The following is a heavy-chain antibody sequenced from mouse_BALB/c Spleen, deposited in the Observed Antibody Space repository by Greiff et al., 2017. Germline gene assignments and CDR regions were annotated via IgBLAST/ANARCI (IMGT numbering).Heavy chain of an antibody. J-gene: IGHJ2*01. CDR2: ISSGSSTI. V-gene: IGHV5-17*02. CDR3: AREGRRFDY. Sequence: EVNLVESGGGLVQPGGSRKLSCAASGFTFSSFGMHWVRQAPEKGLEWVAYISSGSSTIYYADTVKGRFTISRDNPKNTLFLQMTSLRSEDTAMYYCAREGRRFDYWGQGTTLTVSS. CDR1: GFTFSSFG. D-gene: IGHD3-3*01.